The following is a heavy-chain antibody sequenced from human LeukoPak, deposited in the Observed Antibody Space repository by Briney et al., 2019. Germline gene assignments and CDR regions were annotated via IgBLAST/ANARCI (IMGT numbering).Heavy chain of an antibody. CDR1: GGSINYYY. CDR3: ARWDNDYGDFFDY. J-gene: IGHJ4*02. Sequence: SETLSLTCTVSGGSINYYYWMWIRQPPGKGLEWIGYIYYSGSTNYNPSLKSRVTIPVDTSKNQFSLKLSSVTAADTAVYYCARWDNDYGDFFDYWGQGTLVTVSS. D-gene: IGHD4-17*01. CDR2: IYYSGST. V-gene: IGHV4-59*01.